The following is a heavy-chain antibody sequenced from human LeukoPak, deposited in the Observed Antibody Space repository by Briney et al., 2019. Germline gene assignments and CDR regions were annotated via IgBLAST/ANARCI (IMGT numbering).Heavy chain of an antibody. CDR2: IKQDGSEK. Sequence: GWSLRLSCAASVFTFSSYWMSWVRQAPGKGLEWVANIKQDGSEKYYVDSVKGRFTISRDNAKNSLYLQMNSLRAEDTAVYYCARGAAMVSQYYFDYWGQGTLVTVSS. CDR3: ARGAAMVSQYYFDY. CDR1: VFTFSSYW. V-gene: IGHV3-7*03. J-gene: IGHJ4*02. D-gene: IGHD5-18*01.